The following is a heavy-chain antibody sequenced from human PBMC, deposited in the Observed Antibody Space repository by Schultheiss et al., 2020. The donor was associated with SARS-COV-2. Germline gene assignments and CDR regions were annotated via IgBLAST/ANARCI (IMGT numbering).Heavy chain of an antibody. CDR1: GFTFSSYA. CDR2: ISYDGSNK. D-gene: IGHD3-9*01. J-gene: IGHJ4*02. CDR3: AKDRDPSLRYFDWLLFHY. V-gene: IGHV3-30*01. Sequence: GGSLRLSCAASGFTFSSYAMHWVRQAPGKGLEWVAVISYDGSNKYYADSVKGRFTISRDNSKNTLYLQMNSLRAEDTAVYYCAKDRDPSLRYFDWLLFHYWGQGTLVTVSS.